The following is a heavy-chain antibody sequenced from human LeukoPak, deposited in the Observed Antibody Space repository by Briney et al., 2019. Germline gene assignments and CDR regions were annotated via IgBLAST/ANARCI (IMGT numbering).Heavy chain of an antibody. CDR3: ANEIRPNDY. CDR2: ISISGDTT. J-gene: IGHJ4*02. D-gene: IGHD4-17*01. CDR1: GFTFSSYG. V-gene: IGHV3-23*01. Sequence: GGSLRLSCAASGFTFSSYGMSWVRQAPGKGLEWVSAISISGDTTYYADAVKGRFTISRDNSKNTVYLQMNSLRAEDTAVYYCANEIRPNDYWGQGTLVTVSS.